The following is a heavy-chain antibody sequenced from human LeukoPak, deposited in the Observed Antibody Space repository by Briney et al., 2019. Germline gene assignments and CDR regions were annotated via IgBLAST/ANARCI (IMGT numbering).Heavy chain of an antibody. V-gene: IGHV3-21*01. CDR2: ISSSSSYI. D-gene: IGHD3-3*01. J-gene: IGHJ3*02. CDR1: GFTFSSYS. CDR3: VSNLDRYYDFWSGYFQDAFDI. Sequence: GGSLRLSCAASGFTFSSYSMNWVRQAPGKGLEWVSSISSSSSYIYYADSVKGRFTISRDNAKNSLYLQMNSLRAEDTAVYYCVSNLDRYYDFWSGYFQDAFDIWDQGTMVTVSS.